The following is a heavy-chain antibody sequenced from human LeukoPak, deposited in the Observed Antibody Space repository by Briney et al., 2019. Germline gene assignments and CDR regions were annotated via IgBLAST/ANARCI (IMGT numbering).Heavy chain of an antibody. CDR1: GFTLSDYY. Sequence: GGSLRLSCAASGFTLSDYYMTWLRQAPGKGLEWVSVIYDDGTIYYADSVKGRFTVSRDNSKNTMYLQMNSLRAEDTAVYYCARDWRVGAEPFDPWGQGTLVTVSS. D-gene: IGHD1-26*01. CDR3: ARDWRVGAEPFDP. J-gene: IGHJ5*02. CDR2: IYDDGTI. V-gene: IGHV3-53*01.